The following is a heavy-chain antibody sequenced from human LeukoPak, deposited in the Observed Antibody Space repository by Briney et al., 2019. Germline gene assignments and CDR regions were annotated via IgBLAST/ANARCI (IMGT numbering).Heavy chain of an antibody. CDR3: ARDQYDTWSRRGNFDS. J-gene: IGHJ4*02. D-gene: IGHD3/OR15-3a*01. V-gene: IGHV3-74*01. CDR2: IASDGSST. CDR1: GFTFSSYW. Sequence: GGSLRLSCAASGFTFSSYWMNWVRQAPGKGLVWVSRIASDGSSTTYADSVKGRFSISRDNAKNTLYLQMNSLRVEDTAVFYCARDQYDTWSRRGNFDSWGQGTLVIVSS.